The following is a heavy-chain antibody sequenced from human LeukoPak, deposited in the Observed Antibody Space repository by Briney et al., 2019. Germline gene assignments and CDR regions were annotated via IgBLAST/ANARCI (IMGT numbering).Heavy chain of an antibody. CDR3: ARTVVVTASYYFDY. V-gene: IGHV4-4*07. J-gene: IGHJ4*02. D-gene: IGHD2-2*01. CDR2: IYTSGST. Sequence: SETLSLTCTVSGGSISSNYWSWTRQPAGKGLEWIGHIYTSGSTIYNPSLKSRVTMSVDTSKNQFSLKLNSVTAADTAVYYCARTVVVTASYYFDYWGQGTLVTVSS. CDR1: GGSISSNY.